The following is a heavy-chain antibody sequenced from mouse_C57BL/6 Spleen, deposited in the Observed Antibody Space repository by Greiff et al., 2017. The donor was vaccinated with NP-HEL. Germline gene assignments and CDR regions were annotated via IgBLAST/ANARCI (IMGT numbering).Heavy chain of an antibody. D-gene: IGHD1-1*01. J-gene: IGHJ2*01. V-gene: IGHV5-16*01. CDR2: INYDGSST. Sequence: EVHLVESEGGLVQPGSSMKLSCTASGFTFSDYYMAWVRQVPEKGLEWVANINYDGSSTYYLDSLKSRFIISRDNAKNILYLQMSSLKSEDTATYYCARHYGSSYPYYFDYWGQGTTLTVSS. CDR1: GFTFSDYY. CDR3: ARHYGSSYPYYFDY.